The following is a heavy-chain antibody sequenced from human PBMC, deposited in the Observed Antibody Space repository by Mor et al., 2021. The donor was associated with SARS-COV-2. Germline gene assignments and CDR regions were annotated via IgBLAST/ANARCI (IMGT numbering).Heavy chain of an antibody. CDR3: ARVQARFDP. J-gene: IGHJ5*02. V-gene: IGHV4-31*02. Sequence: YNTSLKSRLTISVDTSKNQFSLKLSSDTAADTAVYYCARVQARFDPWGLGTLVTVSS.